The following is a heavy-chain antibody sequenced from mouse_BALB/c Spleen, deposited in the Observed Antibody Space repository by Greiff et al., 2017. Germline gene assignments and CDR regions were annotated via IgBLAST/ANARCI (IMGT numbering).Heavy chain of an antibody. J-gene: IGHJ3*01. CDR3: ARSHEFSTTATSPFAY. V-gene: IGHV5-17*02. CDR2: ISSGSSTI. Sequence: EVKLMESGGGLVQPGGSRKLSCAASGFTFSSFGMHWVRQAPEKGLEWVAYISSGSSTIYYADTVKGRFTISRDNPKNTLFLQMTSLRSEDTAMYYCARSHEFSTTATSPFAYWGQGTLVTVSA. CDR1: GFTFSSFG. D-gene: IGHD1-2*01.